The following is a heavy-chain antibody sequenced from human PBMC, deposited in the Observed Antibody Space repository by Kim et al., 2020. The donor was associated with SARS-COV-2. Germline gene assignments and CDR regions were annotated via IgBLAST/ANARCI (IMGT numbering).Heavy chain of an antibody. J-gene: IGHJ4*02. CDR1: GFPFSSYA. CDR3: AKDWLMNYYDSGGYGDY. V-gene: IGHV3-23*01. D-gene: IGHD3-22*01. CDR2: ISGGGIT. Sequence: GGSLRLSCAASGFPFSSYAMTWVRQAPGKGLEWVSGISGGGITYYADSVKGRFSISRDNSKNIVYLQMNRLRAEDTAVYYCAKDWLMNYYDSGGYGDYWGQGTLVTVSS.